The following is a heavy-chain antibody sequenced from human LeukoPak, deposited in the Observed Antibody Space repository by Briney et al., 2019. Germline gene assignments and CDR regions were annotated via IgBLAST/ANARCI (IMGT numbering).Heavy chain of an antibody. Sequence: PSETLSLTCTVSGGSINSYYWSWIRQPPGKGLEWIGYINYSGSTNYNPSLKSRVTISVDTSKNQFSLRLNSVTAADTAVYYCAARSGNYYNRFDYWGQGILVTVSS. D-gene: IGHD3-10*01. J-gene: IGHJ4*02. CDR1: GGSINSYY. CDR2: INYSGST. CDR3: AARSGNYYNRFDY. V-gene: IGHV4-59*08.